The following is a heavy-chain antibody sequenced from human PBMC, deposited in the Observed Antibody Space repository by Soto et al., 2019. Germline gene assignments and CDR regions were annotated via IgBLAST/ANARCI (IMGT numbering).Heavy chain of an antibody. CDR3: VTGGYFLDF. CDR1: GFTFSNAW. V-gene: IGHV3-15*01. J-gene: IGHJ4*02. D-gene: IGHD5-18*01. CDR2: IKSKVDGGTT. Sequence: PGGSLRLSCAGAGFTFSNAWMNWVRQAPGKGLEWLGRIKSKVDGGTTDYASPVKGRFTISRDDSRNTVYLQMNSLKAEDTAIYYCVTGGYFLDFWGQGTLVTVSS.